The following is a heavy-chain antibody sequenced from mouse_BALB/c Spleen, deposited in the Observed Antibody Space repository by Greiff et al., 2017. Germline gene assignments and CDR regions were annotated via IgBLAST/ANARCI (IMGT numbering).Heavy chain of an antibody. V-gene: IGHV1S81*02. Sequence: VQLQQPGAELVKPGAPVKLSCKASGYTFTSYWMHWVKQRPGQGLEWIGEINPSNGRTNYNEKFKSKATLTVDKSSRTAYMQLSSLTSEDSAVYYCARGVYFDYWGQGTTLTVSS. CDR3: ARGVYFDY. CDR2: INPSNGRT. J-gene: IGHJ2*01. CDR1: GYTFTSYW.